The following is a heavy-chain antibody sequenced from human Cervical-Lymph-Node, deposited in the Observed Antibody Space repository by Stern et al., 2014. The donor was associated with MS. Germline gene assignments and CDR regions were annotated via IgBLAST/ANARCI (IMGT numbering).Heavy chain of an antibody. CDR1: GGSISSGGYY. D-gene: IGHD6-19*01. V-gene: IGHV4-31*01. J-gene: IGHJ4*02. Sequence: QVQLQESGPGLVKPSPTLSLTCTVSGGSISSGGYYWGWLRPHPGKGLEGFGYLYYSGSTYAHPFLERLINTTEDTSKKEFVLMMSSVTAADTAVYYCAREGGIAVAADYWGQGTLVTVSS. CDR2: LYYSGST. CDR3: AREGGIAVAADY.